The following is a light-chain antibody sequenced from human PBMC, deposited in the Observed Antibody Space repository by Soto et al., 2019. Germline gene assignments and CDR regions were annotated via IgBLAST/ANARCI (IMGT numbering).Light chain of an antibody. CDR1: QSLLHSNGYNY. CDR2: LGS. V-gene: IGKV2-28*01. J-gene: IGKJ2*01. CDR3: MQALQFPYT. Sequence: DIVMTQSPLSLPVIPGEPASISCRSSQSLLHSNGYNYLDWYLQKPGQSPQLLIYLGSNRSSGVPDRFSGSGSGTDFTLKISRGEAEDVGVYYCMQALQFPYTFGQGTKLEIK.